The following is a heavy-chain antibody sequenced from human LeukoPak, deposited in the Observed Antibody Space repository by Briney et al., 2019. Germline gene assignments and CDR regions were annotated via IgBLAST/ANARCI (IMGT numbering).Heavy chain of an antibody. CDR1: GYTLTELS. CDR2: FDPEDGET. CDR3: ATDGNGRRYAFDI. V-gene: IGHV1-24*01. J-gene: IGHJ3*02. D-gene: IGHD1-26*01. Sequence: GASVKVSRKVSGYTLTELSMHWVRQAPGKGLEWMGGFDPEDGETIYAQKFQGRVTMTEDTSTDTAYMKLSSLRSEVTAVYYCATDGNGRRYAFDIWGRGTMVTVSS.